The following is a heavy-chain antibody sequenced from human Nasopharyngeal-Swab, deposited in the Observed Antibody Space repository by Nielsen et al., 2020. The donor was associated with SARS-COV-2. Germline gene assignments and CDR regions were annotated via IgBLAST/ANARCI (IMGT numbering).Heavy chain of an antibody. V-gene: IGHV5-51*01. CDR2: MYPRDSDT. CDR3: ATAYNGNYYWDY. D-gene: IGHD1-7*01. CDR1: GSSFSSYW. Sequence: GGSLRLSCKGSGSSFSSYWIGWVRQMPGKGLEWMGIMYPRDSDTRYSPSFQGQVTISADKSISTAYLQWSSLKASDTAMYYCATAYNGNYYWDYWGQGTLVTVSS. J-gene: IGHJ4*02.